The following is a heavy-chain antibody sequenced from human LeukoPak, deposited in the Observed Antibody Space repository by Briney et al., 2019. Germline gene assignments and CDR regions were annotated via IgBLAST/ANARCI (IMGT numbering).Heavy chain of an antibody. CDR1: GYTFTSYG. Sequence: ASVKVSCKASGYTFTSYGISWVRQAPGQGLEWMGWISAYNGNTNYAQKLQGRVTMTTDTSTSTAYMELRSLRSDDTAVYYCARDHDYGDYVGFYYYYYGMDVWGQGTTVTVSS. CDR3: ARDHDYGDYVGFYYYYYGMDV. J-gene: IGHJ6*02. D-gene: IGHD4-17*01. V-gene: IGHV1-18*01. CDR2: ISAYNGNT.